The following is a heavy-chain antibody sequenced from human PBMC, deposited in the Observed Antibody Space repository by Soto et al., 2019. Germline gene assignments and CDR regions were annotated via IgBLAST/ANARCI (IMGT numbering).Heavy chain of an antibody. CDR3: AHSGQPGSRYDY. CDR1: GFPLRSRGVG. CDR2: IYWHDDK. Sequence: SGPTLVNPTETLTLTCSFSGFPLRSRGVGVGWIRQPPGKALEWPALIYWHDDKRYRPSLKTRLTIPKHTPKNQVVLTLGNLDPADTATYICAHSGQPGSRYDYWGQGTQVTVSS. D-gene: IGHD3-16*02. J-gene: IGHJ4*02. V-gene: IGHV2-5*01.